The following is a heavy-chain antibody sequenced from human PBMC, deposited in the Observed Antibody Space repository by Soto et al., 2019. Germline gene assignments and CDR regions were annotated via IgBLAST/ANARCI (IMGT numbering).Heavy chain of an antibody. CDR2: IVVGSGNT. CDR1: GFTFTSSA. J-gene: IGHJ3*02. D-gene: IGHD3-22*01. V-gene: IGHV1-58*02. CDR3: AAEHTMIVGGAFDI. Sequence: ASVKVSCKASGFTFTSSAMQWVRQARGQRLEWIGWIVVGSGNTNYAKKFQERVTITRDMSTSTAYMELSSLRSEDTAVYYCAAEHTMIVGGAFDIWGQGTMVTVSS.